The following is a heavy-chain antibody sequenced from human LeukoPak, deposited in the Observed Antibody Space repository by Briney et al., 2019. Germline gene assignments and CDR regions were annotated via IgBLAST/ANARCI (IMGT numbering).Heavy chain of an antibody. V-gene: IGHV1-18*01. CDR3: ARARITIFGVVNDY. J-gene: IGHJ4*02. CDR2: INPYNGNT. CDR1: GYTFTSYG. D-gene: IGHD3-3*01. Sequence: ASVKVSCKPSGYTFTSYGISWVRQAPGQGLEWMGWINPYNGNTNYAQKLQGRVTMTTDTSTSTAYMELRSLRSDDTAVYYCARARITIFGVVNDYWGQGTLVTVSS.